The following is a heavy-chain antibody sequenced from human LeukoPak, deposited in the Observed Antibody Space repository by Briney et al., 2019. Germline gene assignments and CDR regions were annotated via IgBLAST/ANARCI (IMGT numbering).Heavy chain of an antibody. D-gene: IGHD3-10*01. CDR3: ARDPVLLWFGELGYFDY. CDR2: IRYDGSNK. V-gene: IGHV3-30*02. J-gene: IGHJ4*02. CDR1: GFTFSSYG. Sequence: GGSLRLSCAASGFTFSSYGMHWVRQAPGKGLEWVTFIRYDGSNKYYADSVKGRFTISRDNSKNTLYLQMNSLRAEDTAVYYCARDPVLLWFGELGYFDYWGQGTLVTVSS.